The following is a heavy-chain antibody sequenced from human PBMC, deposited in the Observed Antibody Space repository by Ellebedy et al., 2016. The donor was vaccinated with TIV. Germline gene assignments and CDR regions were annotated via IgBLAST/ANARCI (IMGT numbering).Heavy chain of an antibody. CDR1: GYTLTELS. D-gene: IGHD3-9*01. J-gene: IGHJ6*02. CDR3: ATRGQRENYDILTGPPRPYYYYGMDV. V-gene: IGHV1-24*01. Sequence: ASVKVSCKVSGYTLTELSMHWVRQAPGKGLEWMGGFDPEDGETIYAQKFQGRVTMTEDTYTDTAYMELSSLRSEDTAVYYCATRGQRENYDILTGPPRPYYYYGMDVWGQGTTVTVSS. CDR2: FDPEDGET.